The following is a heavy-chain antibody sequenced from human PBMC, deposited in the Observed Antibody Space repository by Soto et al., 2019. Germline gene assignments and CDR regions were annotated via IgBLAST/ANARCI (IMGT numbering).Heavy chain of an antibody. V-gene: IGHV4-4*02. J-gene: IGHJ4*02. D-gene: IGHD6-6*01. Sequence: SETLSLTCAVSGGSISSRNWWSWVRQPPGKGLEWIGAIYHSGSTNYNPSLKSRATISVDNSKIQFSLKLSSVTAADTAVYYCARESSSSRGYFDYWGQGTLVTVSS. CDR2: IYHSGST. CDR3: ARESSSSRGYFDY. CDR1: GGSISSRNW.